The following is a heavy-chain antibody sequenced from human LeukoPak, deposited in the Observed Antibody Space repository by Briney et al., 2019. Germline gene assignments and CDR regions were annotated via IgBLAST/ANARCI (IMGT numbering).Heavy chain of an antibody. D-gene: IGHD1-7*01. CDR1: GFTFSSYA. CDR2: ISGSGGST. CDR3: AKSMVLELPFYFNY. V-gene: IGHV3-23*01. J-gene: IGHJ4*02. Sequence: QAGGSLRLSCAASGFTFSSYAMSGVRQAPGKGLEWVSAISGSGGSTYYADSVQGRFTISRDNSKNTLYLQMNSLRAEDTAVYYCAKSMVLELPFYFNYWGQGTLVTVSS.